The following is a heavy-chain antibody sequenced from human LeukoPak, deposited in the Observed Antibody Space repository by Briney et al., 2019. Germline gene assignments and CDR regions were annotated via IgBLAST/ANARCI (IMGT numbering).Heavy chain of an antibody. V-gene: IGHV4-59*01. Sequence: SETLSLTCTVSGGSISSYYWSWIRQPPGKGLEWIRYIYYSGSTNYNPSLKSRVTISVDTSKNQFSLKLSSVTAADTAVYYCARDGGGACTGCPHDVFDIWGQGTMVTVSS. J-gene: IGHJ3*02. D-gene: IGHD2-8*02. CDR1: GGSISSYY. CDR2: IYYSGST. CDR3: ARDGGGACTGCPHDVFDI.